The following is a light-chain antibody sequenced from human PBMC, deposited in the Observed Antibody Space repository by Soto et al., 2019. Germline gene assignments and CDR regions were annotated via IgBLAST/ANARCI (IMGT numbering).Light chain of an antibody. CDR3: GSYTTSSNYV. CDR2: DVS. V-gene: IGLV2-14*03. J-gene: IGLJ1*01. Sequence: QSALTQPASVSGSPGQSITISCTGTISDVGSYNYVSWYQQYPGKAPKLMIYDVSTRPSGVSDRFSGSKSGNTASLTISGLRAEDEADYYCGSYTTSSNYVFGTGTKPPS. CDR1: ISDVGSYNY.